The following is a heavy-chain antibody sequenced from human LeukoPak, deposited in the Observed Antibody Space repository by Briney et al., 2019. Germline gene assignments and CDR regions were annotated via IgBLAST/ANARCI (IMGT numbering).Heavy chain of an antibody. Sequence: GESLKISCKGSGYSFNTYWIGWVRQMPGKGLEWMGIIYPGDSDTRYSPSFQGQVTISADKSISTACLQWSSLKASDTAMYYCALIGYYDSSGYYFDYWGQGTLVTVSS. V-gene: IGHV5-51*01. CDR3: ALIGYYDSSGYYFDY. D-gene: IGHD3-22*01. CDR2: IYPGDSDT. CDR1: GYSFNTYW. J-gene: IGHJ4*02.